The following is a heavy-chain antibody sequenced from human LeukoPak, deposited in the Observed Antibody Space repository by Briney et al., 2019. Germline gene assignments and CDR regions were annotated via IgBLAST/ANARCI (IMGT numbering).Heavy chain of an antibody. V-gene: IGHV4-59*11. J-gene: IGHJ6*03. Sequence: SETLSLTCTVSGGSISSHYWSWIWQPPGKGLEWIGYVSDSGSTNYNPSLKSRVTVSVDTSKDQFSLKLTSVTAADTAVYYCARTGSSWPLYYYYYMDVWGKGTTVTVSS. CDR3: ARTGSSWPLYYYYYMDV. D-gene: IGHD6-13*01. CDR1: GGSISSHY. CDR2: VSDSGST.